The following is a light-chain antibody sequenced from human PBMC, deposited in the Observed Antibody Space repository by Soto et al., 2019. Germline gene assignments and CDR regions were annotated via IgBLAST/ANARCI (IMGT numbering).Light chain of an antibody. CDR2: KAS. CDR3: QQYHSFWT. V-gene: IGKV1-5*03. Sequence: IPMTHSPSTLSASVLYRITITFRASQSISSWLAWYQQKPGKAPKLLIYKASSLEGGVPSRFSGSGSGTEFTLTISSLQPDDYATYYCQQYHSFWTFGQGTKVDI. J-gene: IGKJ1*01. CDR1: QSISSW.